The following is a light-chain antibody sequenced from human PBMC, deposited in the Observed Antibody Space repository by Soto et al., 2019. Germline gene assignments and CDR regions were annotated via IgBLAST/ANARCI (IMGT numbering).Light chain of an antibody. CDR2: DAS. J-gene: IGKJ4*01. CDR1: QNVYNN. CDR3: QQCRNWPLT. V-gene: IGKV3-15*01. Sequence: MTQSPSTLSASAGEGATLSCKASQNVYNNLAWYQQRPGQPPRLLIYDASTRATGISARFSGSGYGTEFTLTISSLQSEDFAVYFCQQCRNWPLTFGGGTKVEIK.